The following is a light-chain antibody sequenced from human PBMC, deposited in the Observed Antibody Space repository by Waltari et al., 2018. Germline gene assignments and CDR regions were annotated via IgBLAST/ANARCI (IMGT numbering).Light chain of an antibody. Sequence: QSALTQPASVSGSPGQSITISCSGTESAVGAYAFFSWYQQHPGKAPHLIIYEVSNRPSGISNRFSASKSGNTASLTISGLQAEDEADYYCSSYTTSSAPGVFGTGTRVTVL. V-gene: IGLV2-14*01. CDR3: SSYTTSSAPGV. J-gene: IGLJ1*01. CDR1: ESAVGAYAF. CDR2: EVS.